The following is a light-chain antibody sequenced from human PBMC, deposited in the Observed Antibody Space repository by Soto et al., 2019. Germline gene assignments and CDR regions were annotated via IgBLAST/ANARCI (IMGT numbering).Light chain of an antibody. CDR1: SGHTTYI. J-gene: IGLJ2*01. CDR2: LETSGSY. V-gene: IGLV4-60*02. CDR3: ETWDINPHVV. Sequence: QPVLTQSSSASASLGSSVKLTCTLSSGHTTYIIAWHQQQPGKAPRYLMKLETSGSYNKGSGVPDRFSGSSSGADRYLTISHLQFEDEADYYCETWDINPHVVFGGGTKLTVL.